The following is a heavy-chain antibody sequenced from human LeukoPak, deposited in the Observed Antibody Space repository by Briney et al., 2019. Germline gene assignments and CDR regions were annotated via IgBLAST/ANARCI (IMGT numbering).Heavy chain of an antibody. V-gene: IGHV3-23*01. J-gene: IGHJ4*02. CDR2: ISGRGGST. CDR1: GFTFSGYG. Sequence: GETLRLSCAASGFTFSGYGMSWVRQAPGKGLEWVSSISGRGGSTYYADSVKGRFTISRDNSKNTLYLQMNSLRAEDTAVYYCAKMPFDYWGQGTLVTVSS. CDR3: AKMPFDY. D-gene: IGHD2-2*01.